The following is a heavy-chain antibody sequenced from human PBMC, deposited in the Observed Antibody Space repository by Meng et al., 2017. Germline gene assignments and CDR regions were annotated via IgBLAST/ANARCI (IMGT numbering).Heavy chain of an antibody. CDR2: ISSSSSYI. J-gene: IGHJ4*02. CDR1: GFTFSSYS. V-gene: IGHV3-21*01. CDR3: ARVEWGDGYNP. D-gene: IGHD5-24*01. Sequence: GESLKISCAASGFTFSSYSMNWVRQAPGKGLEWVSSISSSSSYIYYADSVKGRFTISRDNAKNSLYLQMNSLRAEDTAVYYFARVEWGDGYNPWGQGTLVTVSS.